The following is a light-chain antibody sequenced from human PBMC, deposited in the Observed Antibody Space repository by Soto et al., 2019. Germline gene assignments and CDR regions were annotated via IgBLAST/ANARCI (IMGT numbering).Light chain of an antibody. V-gene: IGLV2-14*01. CDR2: EVS. CDR3: SSYTSTSTPFV. CDR1: SSDVGGYNY. J-gene: IGLJ1*01. Sequence: SALTQPASVSGSPGQSITMSCTGTSSDVGGYNYVSWYQQYPGKAPKLIISEVSNRPSGVSNRFSGSKSGNTASLTISGLQAEDEADYYCSSYTSTSTPFVFGTGTKVTVL.